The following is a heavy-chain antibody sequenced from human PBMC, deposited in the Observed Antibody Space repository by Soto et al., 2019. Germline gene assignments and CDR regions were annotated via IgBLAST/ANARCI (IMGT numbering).Heavy chain of an antibody. D-gene: IGHD4-17*01. Sequence: DVQLMESGGGLVQPGGSLRLSCSASGFTFSNYAMHWVRQAPGKGLEYVSSISTNGGRDYYAESVKGRFTISRDNYKNTRYLQLSSLRPDDTAVYYCVKRTSGDYANTPYCDYWGQGTLVTVSS. CDR1: GFTFSNYA. V-gene: IGHV3-64D*06. CDR2: ISTNGGRD. J-gene: IGHJ4*02. CDR3: VKRTSGDYANTPYCDY.